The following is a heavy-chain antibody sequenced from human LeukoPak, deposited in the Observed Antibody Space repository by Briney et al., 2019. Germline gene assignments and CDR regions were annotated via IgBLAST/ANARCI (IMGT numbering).Heavy chain of an antibody. V-gene: IGHV1-8*01. Sequence: ASVKVSCKASGYTFTSYDINWVRQATGQGLEWMGWMNPNSGNTGLAQKFQGRVTMTRNTSISTAYMELSSLRSEDTAVYYCARGSFYCSSTSCYSGVDYWGQGTLVTVSS. CDR2: MNPNSGNT. CDR1: GYTFTSYD. D-gene: IGHD2-2*01. CDR3: ARGSFYCSSTSCYSGVDY. J-gene: IGHJ4*02.